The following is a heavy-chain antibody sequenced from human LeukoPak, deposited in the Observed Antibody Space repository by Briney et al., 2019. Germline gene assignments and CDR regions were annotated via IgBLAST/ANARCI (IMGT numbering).Heavy chain of an antibody. CDR2: INPNSGGT. J-gene: IGHJ3*02. D-gene: IGHD3-10*01. CDR1: GYTFTGYY. CDR3: AIYSYGSGSYGGAFDI. V-gene: IGHV1-2*04. Sequence: ASVKVSCKASGYTFTGYYMHWVRQAPGQGLEWMGWINPNSGGTNYAQKFQGWVTMTRDTSISTAYMELSRLRSDDTAVYYCAIYSYGSGSYGGAFDIWGQGTMVTVSS.